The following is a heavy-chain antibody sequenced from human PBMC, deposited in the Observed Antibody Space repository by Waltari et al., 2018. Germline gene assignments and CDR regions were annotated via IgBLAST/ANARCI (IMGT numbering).Heavy chain of an antibody. CDR3: ARDLFNVGDYDLGP. Sequence: EVQLVESGGGLVQPGGSLRLPCDAPGFTFSNAWMSWVRQAPGKGLEWVANIIQDGSAKYYVDSVRGRFTISRDNAKNSLYLQMNSLRAEDTAVYYCARDLFNVGDYDLGPWGQGTLVTVSS. CDR1: GFTFSNAW. CDR2: IIQDGSAK. D-gene: IGHD3-3*01. V-gene: IGHV3-7*04. J-gene: IGHJ5*02.